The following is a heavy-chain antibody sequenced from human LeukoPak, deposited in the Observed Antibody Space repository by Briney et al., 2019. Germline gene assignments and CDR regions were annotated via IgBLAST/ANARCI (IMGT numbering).Heavy chain of an antibody. Sequence: SGKVSCKAAGGTFSSYAISWLRQAPGQGLGWMGRIIPILDIAKYATKLQGRVTITADTATTTAYPEISRLRSEEPAVYYCATEGSGSYSTEYWGAGKLVTVSS. CDR2: IIPILDIA. D-gene: IGHD1-26*01. V-gene: IGHV1-69*04. J-gene: IGHJ4*02. CDR1: GGTFSSYA. CDR3: ATEGSGSYSTEY.